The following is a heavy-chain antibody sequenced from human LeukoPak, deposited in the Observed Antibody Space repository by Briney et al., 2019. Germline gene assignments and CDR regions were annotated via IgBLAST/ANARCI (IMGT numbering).Heavy chain of an antibody. CDR2: IYYSGST. CDR1: GGSISSYY. V-gene: IGHV4-59*01. J-gene: IGHJ5*02. D-gene: IGHD2-15*01. Sequence: SETLSLTCTVSGGSISSYYWSWIRQPPGKGLEWIGYIYYSGSTNYNPSLKSRVTISVDTSKNQFSLKLSSVTAADTAVYYCARTEYGGSCYPWGQGTLVTVSS. CDR3: ARTEYGGSCYP.